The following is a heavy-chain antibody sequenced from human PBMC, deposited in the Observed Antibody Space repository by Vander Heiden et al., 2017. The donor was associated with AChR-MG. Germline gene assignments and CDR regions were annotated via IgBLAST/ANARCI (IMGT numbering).Heavy chain of an antibody. CDR1: GFTFSRYG. J-gene: IGHJ6*02. V-gene: IGHV3-21*01. D-gene: IGHD5-18*01. CDR3: ARDWDTAHYYYYYGMDV. CDR2: ISSSSSYI. Sequence: EVQLVESGGGLVKPGGSLRLSCAASGFTFSRYGMNWVRQAPGKGLEWVSSISSSSSYIYYADSVKGRFTISRDNAKNSLYLQMNSLRAEDTAVYYCARDWDTAHYYYYYGMDVWGQGTTVTVSS.